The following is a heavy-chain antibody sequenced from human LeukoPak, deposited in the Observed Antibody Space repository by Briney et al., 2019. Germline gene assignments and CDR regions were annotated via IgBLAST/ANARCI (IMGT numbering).Heavy chain of an antibody. CDR3: ARLDSTSLIAKTYYYYYMDV. J-gene: IGHJ6*03. D-gene: IGHD6-13*01. CDR1: GGSISSSSYY. CDR2: IYYSGNT. Sequence: PSETLSLTCTVSGGSISSSSYYWGWIRQPPGKGLEWIGSIYYSGNTDYNPSLKSRITISVDTSKNQFSLKMSSVTAADTAVYYCARLDSTSLIAKTYYYYYMDVWGKGTTVAVSS. V-gene: IGHV4-39*01.